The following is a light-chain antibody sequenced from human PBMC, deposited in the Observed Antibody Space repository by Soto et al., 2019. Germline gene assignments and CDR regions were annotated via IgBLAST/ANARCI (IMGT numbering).Light chain of an antibody. CDR1: SSNIGDNT. J-gene: IGLJ1*01. CDR2: SND. CDR3: QSYDSGLRALYV. Sequence: QSVLTQPPSASGTPGQSVTISCSGSSSNIGDNTVNWYQQLPGTAPKLLMYSNDQRWSGVPDRFSGSKSGTSASLAITGLQAGDEADYYCQSYDSGLRALYVFGTGTKLTVL. V-gene: IGLV1-44*01.